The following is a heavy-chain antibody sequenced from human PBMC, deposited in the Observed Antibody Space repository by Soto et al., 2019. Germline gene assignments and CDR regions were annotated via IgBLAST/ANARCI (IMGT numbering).Heavy chain of an antibody. Sequence: QLQLQESGPGLVKPSETLSLTCTVSGGSISSSSYYWGWIRQPPGKGLEWIGSIYYSGSTYYNPSLKSRVTISVATSKNPFSLKLSSVTPAATAVYCCARRIDGYWYFDLWGRGTLVTVSS. D-gene: IGHD2-15*01. CDR2: IYYSGST. J-gene: IGHJ2*01. CDR3: ARRIDGYWYFDL. CDR1: GGSISSSSYY. V-gene: IGHV4-39*01.